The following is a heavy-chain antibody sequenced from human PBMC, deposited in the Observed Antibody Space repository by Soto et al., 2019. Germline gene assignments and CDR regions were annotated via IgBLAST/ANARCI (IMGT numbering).Heavy chain of an antibody. Sequence: QVHLVQSGPEVREPGASMKVSCKASGYSFSSYGITWVRQAPGQGLEWMGWISPSTHETNYAQQFQARVTVTTDTSTSTAFSELRNLKSDGTAVSDCAGDWDPRCDPWGPGTLVTVSS. CDR1: GYSFSSYG. CDR2: ISPSTHET. V-gene: IGHV1-18*01. D-gene: IGHD1-26*01. CDR3: AGDWDPRCDP. J-gene: IGHJ5*02.